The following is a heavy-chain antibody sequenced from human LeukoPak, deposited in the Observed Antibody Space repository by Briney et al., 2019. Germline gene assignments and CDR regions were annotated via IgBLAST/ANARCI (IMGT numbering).Heavy chain of an antibody. CDR3: VRGPPGSGWLIDH. CDR2: IRGSGGGT. Sequence: GGPLRLPCSASGLTLSSHAMIWLRQAPGKGREEVSAIRGSGGGTSYEDSVKGRFAISRDSSKNTLYLQMNSLRVGDTAVYYCVRGPPGSGWLIDHWGQGTLVTVSS. CDR1: GLTLSSHA. V-gene: IGHV3-23*01. J-gene: IGHJ4*02. D-gene: IGHD6-19*01.